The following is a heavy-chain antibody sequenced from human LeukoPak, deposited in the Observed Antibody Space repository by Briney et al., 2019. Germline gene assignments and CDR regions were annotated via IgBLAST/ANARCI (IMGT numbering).Heavy chain of an antibody. CDR2: IYPGDSDT. D-gene: IGHD2-2*02. J-gene: IGHJ5*02. Sequence: GAFLKISSMGSGYSFTSYWICCVRQMPGKGLEWRGIIYPGDSDTRYSPSFQGQVTISADKSISTAYLQWSSLKASDTAMYYCARLKGDIVVVPAAIGSGWFDPWGQGTLVTVSS. V-gene: IGHV5-51*01. CDR1: GYSFTSYW. CDR3: ARLKGDIVVVPAAIGSGWFDP.